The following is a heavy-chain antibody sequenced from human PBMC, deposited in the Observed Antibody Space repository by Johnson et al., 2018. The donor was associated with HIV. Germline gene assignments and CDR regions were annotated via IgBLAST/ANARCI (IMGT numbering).Heavy chain of an antibody. CDR1: GFTFNTYW. CDR2: IKQDGTEK. Sequence: VQLVESGGGLVQPGGSLRLSCAASGFTFNTYWMSWVRQAPGKGLEWVANIKQDGTEKYYVDSVKGRFTISRDNAKNSLYLQMNSLRAEDTAVYYCARDPGYSSFDIWGQGTMVSVSS. D-gene: IGHD6-13*01. J-gene: IGHJ3*02. CDR3: ARDPGYSSFDI. V-gene: IGHV3-7*05.